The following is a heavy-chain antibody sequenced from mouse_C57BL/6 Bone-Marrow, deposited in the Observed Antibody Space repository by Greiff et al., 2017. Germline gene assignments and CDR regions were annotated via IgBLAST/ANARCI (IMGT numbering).Heavy chain of an antibody. CDR1: GFTFSSYA. Sequence: EVKVEESGEGLVKPGGSLKLSCAASGFTFSSYAMSWVRQTPEKRLEWVAYISSGGDYIYYADTVKGRFTISRDNARNTLNLQMSRLKAEDTAMYYWSRGERGFDYWGQGTTLTVSS. CDR2: ISSGGDYI. J-gene: IGHJ2*01. D-gene: IGHD2-13*01. CDR3: SRGERGFDY. V-gene: IGHV5S21*01.